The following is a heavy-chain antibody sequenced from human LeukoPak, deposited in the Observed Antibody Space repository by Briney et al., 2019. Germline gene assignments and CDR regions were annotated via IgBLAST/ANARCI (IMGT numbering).Heavy chain of an antibody. Sequence: SETLSLTCAVSGGSIASSGHYWAWVRQPLGRGLEWIVSIYYGENTHYNPSLESRVTTAVDTSRNQFSLRLTSLTAADTAVYYCARHIGGGIEDMDVWGRGTKVTVSS. D-gene: IGHD3-16*02. CDR3: ARHIGGGIEDMDV. CDR1: GGSIASSGHY. J-gene: IGHJ6*03. CDR2: IYYGENT. V-gene: IGHV4-39*01.